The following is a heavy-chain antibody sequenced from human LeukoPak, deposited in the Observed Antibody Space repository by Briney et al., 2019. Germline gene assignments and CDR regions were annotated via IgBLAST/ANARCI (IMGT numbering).Heavy chain of an antibody. CDR3: AKVFPPIAVADVLKFSWFDP. V-gene: IGHV3-23*01. D-gene: IGHD6-19*01. Sequence: PGGSLRLSCAASGFTFSSYAMSWVRQAPGKGLEWVSAISGSGGSTYYADSVKGRFTISRDNSKNTLYLQMNSLRAEDTAVYYCAKVFPPIAVADVLKFSWFDPWGQGTLVTVSS. CDR1: GFTFSSYA. CDR2: ISGSGGST. J-gene: IGHJ5*02.